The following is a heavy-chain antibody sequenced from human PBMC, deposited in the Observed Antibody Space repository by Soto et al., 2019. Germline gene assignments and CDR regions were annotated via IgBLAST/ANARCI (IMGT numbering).Heavy chain of an antibody. CDR2: ISPKSGGT. CDR1: GYSFINYY. V-gene: IGHV1-2*02. D-gene: IGHD3-9*01. CDR3: ARPPGYISDWYYFDL. Sequence: ASVKVYCKASGYSFINYYIPWVRQAPVQGFEWMGRISPKSGGTNYAQKFQGRVSLTWDTSINTAYMELSSRMSEDTAVYYCARPPGYISDWYYFDLWGQGTQVTVSS. J-gene: IGHJ4*02.